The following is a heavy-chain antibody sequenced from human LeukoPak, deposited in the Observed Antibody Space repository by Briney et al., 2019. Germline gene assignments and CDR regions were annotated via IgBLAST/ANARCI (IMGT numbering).Heavy chain of an antibody. CDR3: ARVPSSPDSSGYYYGYHFDY. V-gene: IGHV3-66*01. CDR1: GFTVSSNY. Sequence: GGSLRLSCAASGFTVSSNYMSWVRQAPGKGLEWVSVIYSGGSTYYADSVKGRFTISRDNSKNTLYLQMNSLRAEDTAVYYCARVPSSPDSSGYYYGYHFDYWGQGTLVTVSS. CDR2: IYSGGST. D-gene: IGHD3-22*01. J-gene: IGHJ4*02.